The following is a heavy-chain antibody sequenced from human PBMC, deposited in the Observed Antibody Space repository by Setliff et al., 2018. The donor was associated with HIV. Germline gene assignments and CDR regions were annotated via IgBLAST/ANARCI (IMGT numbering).Heavy chain of an antibody. V-gene: IGHV3-23*01. D-gene: IGHD1-26*01. CDR1: GFTFSSFS. Sequence: GGSLRLSCAASGFTFSSFSMNWVRQAPGKGLEWISTISESGSNTYFADSVKGRFTVSRDNSKNMLYLQLNSLRVEDTAVYYCTRDLPLIVSSGRGNRWGQGTLVTVSS. J-gene: IGHJ5*02. CDR2: ISESGSNT. CDR3: TRDLPLIVSSGRGNR.